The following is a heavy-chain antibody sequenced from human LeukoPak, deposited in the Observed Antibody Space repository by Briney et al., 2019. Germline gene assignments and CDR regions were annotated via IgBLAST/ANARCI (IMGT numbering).Heavy chain of an antibody. V-gene: IGHV3-7*04. CDR3: ARVDCSGSSCCQDD. CDR2: IKQDGSEK. J-gene: IGHJ4*02. CDR1: GFTFSSYW. Sequence: GGSLRLSCAASGFTFSSYWMTWVRQAPGKGLEWVANIKQDGSEKYYVDSVKGRLTIARDNDKHSLDLQMTGPRAEDTAGYDCARVDCSGSSCCQDDWGQGTLVTVCS. D-gene: IGHD2-15*01.